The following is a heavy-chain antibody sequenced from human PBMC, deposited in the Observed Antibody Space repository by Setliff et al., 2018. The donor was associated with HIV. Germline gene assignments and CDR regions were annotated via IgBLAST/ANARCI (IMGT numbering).Heavy chain of an antibody. Sequence: SETLSLTCAVYGGSFRGSSWNWIRQAPGKGLEWIGAFIQSGNTTYSPSVRSRVTTSMDSSMNQFSLKLTSVTAADTGVYYCARGRKLTTSRTSFYYGLDVWGPGTTVTVS. CDR1: GGSFRGSS. CDR2: FIQSGNT. CDR3: ARGRKLTTSRTSFYYGLDV. D-gene: IGHD4-17*01. J-gene: IGHJ6*02. V-gene: IGHV4-34*01.